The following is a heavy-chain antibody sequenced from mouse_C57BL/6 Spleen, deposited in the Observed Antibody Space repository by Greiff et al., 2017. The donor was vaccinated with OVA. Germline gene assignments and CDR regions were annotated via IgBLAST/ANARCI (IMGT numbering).Heavy chain of an antibody. J-gene: IGHJ4*01. CDR1: GYTFTSYW. CDR3: ARRGYYPYAMDY. V-gene: IGHV1-69*01. CDR2: IDPSDSYT. Sequence: QVQLQQPGAELVMPGASVKLSCKASGYTFTSYWMHWVKQRPGQGLEWIGEIDPSDSYTNYNPKFKGKATLTVNTSSSTAYMQLSSLTSEDSAVYYCARRGYYPYAMDYWGQGTSVTVSS. D-gene: IGHD2-1*01.